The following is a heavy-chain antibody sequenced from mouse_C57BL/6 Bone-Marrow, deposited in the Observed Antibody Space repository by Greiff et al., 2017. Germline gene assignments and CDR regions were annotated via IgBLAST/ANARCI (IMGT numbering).Heavy chain of an antibody. CDR2: ISYDGSN. J-gene: IGHJ1*03. CDR3: AKAHYYGSSPYWYFDV. Sequence: EVQVVESGPGLVKPSQSLSLTCSVTGYSITSGYYWNWIRQFPGNKLEWMGYISYDGSNNYNPSLKNRISITRYTSKHQFFLKLNSVTTEDTATYYCAKAHYYGSSPYWYFDVWGTGTTVTVSS. D-gene: IGHD1-1*01. V-gene: IGHV3-6*01. CDR1: GYSITSGYY.